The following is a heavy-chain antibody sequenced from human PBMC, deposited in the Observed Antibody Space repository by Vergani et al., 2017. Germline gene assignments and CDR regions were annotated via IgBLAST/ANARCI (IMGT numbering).Heavy chain of an antibody. CDR2: IYYSGST. Sequence: QVQLQESGPGLVKPSETLSLTCTVSGGSISSYYWSWIRQPPGKGLEWIGYIYYSGSTNYNPALKSRVTISVDTSKNQFALKLSSVTDADTAVYYCARALPYYYGSGNLLVGYYYGMDVWGQGTTVTVSS. CDR3: ARALPYYYGSGNLLVGYYYGMDV. V-gene: IGHV4-59*01. D-gene: IGHD3-10*01. J-gene: IGHJ6*02. CDR1: GGSISSYY.